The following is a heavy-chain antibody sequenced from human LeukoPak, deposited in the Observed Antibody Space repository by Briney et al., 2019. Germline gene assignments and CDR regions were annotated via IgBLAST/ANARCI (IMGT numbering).Heavy chain of an antibody. D-gene: IGHD6-19*01. CDR3: AKYGIVVAGKGLPDW. J-gene: IGHJ4*02. CDR2: IWYGGSNK. V-gene: IGHV3-33*06. Sequence: GGSLRLSCAASGFTFSSYGMHWVRQAPGKGLEWVAVIWYGGSNKYYADSVKGRFTISRDNSKNTLYVQMNSLRAEDTAVYYCAKYGIVVAGKGLPDWWGQGTLVTVSS. CDR1: GFTFSSYG.